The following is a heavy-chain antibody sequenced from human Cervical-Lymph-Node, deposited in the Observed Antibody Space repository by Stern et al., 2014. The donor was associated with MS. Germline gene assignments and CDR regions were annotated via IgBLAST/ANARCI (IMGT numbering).Heavy chain of an antibody. J-gene: IGHJ5*02. CDR3: AISGVVARPGWLDP. D-gene: IGHD6-6*01. Sequence: VQLVESGTEVKRPGSPAKVSCKASGGTFSNNVISWVRQAPGQGLEWMGGCGPVFGSANYAPKLQGRVTVTADESTSTTYMELHILRSEDTAVYYCAISGVVARPGWLDPWGQGTLVIVSP. CDR2: CGPVFGSA. CDR1: GGTFSNNV. V-gene: IGHV1-69*01.